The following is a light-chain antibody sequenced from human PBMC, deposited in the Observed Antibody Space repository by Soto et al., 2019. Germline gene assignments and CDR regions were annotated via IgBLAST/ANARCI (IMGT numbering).Light chain of an antibody. CDR1: QDIDTS. V-gene: IGKV1-5*01. Sequence: DIQMTQSPSTLSASVGDRVTIPCRASQDIDTSLAWFQQRPGKAPKLLIYAASGLETGVPSTFSDSGSGTEFTLTISSVQPDDFATYFCQHYDTFSWTFGQGTKVEMK. CDR2: AAS. CDR3: QHYDTFSWT. J-gene: IGKJ1*01.